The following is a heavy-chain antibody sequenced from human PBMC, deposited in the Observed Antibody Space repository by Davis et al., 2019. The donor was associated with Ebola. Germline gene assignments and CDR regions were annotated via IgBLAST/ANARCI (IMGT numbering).Heavy chain of an antibody. CDR2: IYYSGST. J-gene: IGHJ4*02. CDR1: GGSISSYY. V-gene: IGHV4-59*01. Sequence: GSLRLSCTVSGGSISSYYWSWIRQPPGKGLEWIGYIYYSGSTNYNPSLKSRVTISVDTSKNQFSLKLSSVTAADTAVYYCARRRSYFDYWGQGTLVTVSS. CDR3: ARRRSYFDY.